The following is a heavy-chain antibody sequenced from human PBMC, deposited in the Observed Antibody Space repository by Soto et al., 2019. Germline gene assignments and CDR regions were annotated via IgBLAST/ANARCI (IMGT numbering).Heavy chain of an antibody. Sequence: PSETLSLTCDVYGGSFSGSYWSWIRQPPGKGLEWIGEINHSGSTNYNPSLKSRVTISVDTSKNQFSLKLSSVTAADTAVYYCARMGGCSSTSCYLVDYWGQGALVTVSS. CDR3: ARMGGCSSTSCYLVDY. D-gene: IGHD2-2*01. CDR1: GGSFSGSY. J-gene: IGHJ4*02. V-gene: IGHV4-34*01. CDR2: INHSGST.